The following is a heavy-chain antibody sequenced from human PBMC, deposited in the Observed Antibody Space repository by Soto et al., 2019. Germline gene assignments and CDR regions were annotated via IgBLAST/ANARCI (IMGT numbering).Heavy chain of an antibody. CDR3: AREMEYCSSTSRCPNWFDP. D-gene: IGHD2-2*01. J-gene: IGHJ5*02. CDR2: IIPILGIA. V-gene: IGHV1-69*04. CDR1: GGTFSSYT. Sequence: GASVKVSCKASGGTFSSYTISWVRQAPGQGLEWMGRIIPILGIANYAQKFQGRVTITADKSTSTAYMELSSLRSEDTAVYYCAREMEYCSSTSRCPNWFDPWGQGTLVTVSS.